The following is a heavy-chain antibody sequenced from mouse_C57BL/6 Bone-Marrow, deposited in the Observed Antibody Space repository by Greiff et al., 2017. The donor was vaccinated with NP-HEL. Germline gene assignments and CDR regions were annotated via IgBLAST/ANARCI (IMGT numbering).Heavy chain of an antibody. CDR3: ARPDYYGSSSLDFDV. J-gene: IGHJ1*03. Sequence: QVQLQQSGAELARPGASVKLSCKASGYTFTSYGIIWVKQRTGQGLEWIGEIYPRSGNTYYNEKFKGKATLTADKSSSTAYMELRSLTSEDSAVYFCARPDYYGSSSLDFDVWGTGTTVTVSS. CDR2: IYPRSGNT. CDR1: GYTFTSYG. D-gene: IGHD1-1*01. V-gene: IGHV1-81*01.